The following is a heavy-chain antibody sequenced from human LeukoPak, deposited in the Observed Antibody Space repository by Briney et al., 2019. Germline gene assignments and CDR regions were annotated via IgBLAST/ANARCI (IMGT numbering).Heavy chain of an antibody. CDR1: GGSISTFY. CDR2: IYHSGST. CDR3: ARRGSSRSQFFDY. V-gene: IGHV4-59*08. Sequence: PSETLSLTCTVSGGSISTFYWSWIRQPPGKGLEWIGYIYHSGSTNHSGDTNYNPSLKSRVTILADTSKNQFSLKLISVTAADTAVYYCARRGSSRSQFFDYWGQGTLVTVSS. D-gene: IGHD6-13*01. J-gene: IGHJ4*02.